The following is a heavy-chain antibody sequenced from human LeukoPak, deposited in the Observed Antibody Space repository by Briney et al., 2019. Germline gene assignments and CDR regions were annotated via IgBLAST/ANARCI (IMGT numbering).Heavy chain of an antibody. J-gene: IGHJ4*02. CDR3: VNLGSSSTSSCHP. CDR2: ITSNGSDT. CDR1: GFTFSNYF. V-gene: IGHV3-74*01. Sequence: GGSLRLSCAASGFTFSNYFMHWVRQAPGKGLEWVSCITSNGSDTKYADSVKGRFTISRDNAKNTLYLQMNSLRVGDTAVYYCVNLGSSSTSSCHPWGQGTLVTVSS. D-gene: IGHD2-2*01.